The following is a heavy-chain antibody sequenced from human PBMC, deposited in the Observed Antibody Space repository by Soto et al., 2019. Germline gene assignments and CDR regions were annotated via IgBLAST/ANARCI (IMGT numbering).Heavy chain of an antibody. CDR1: GFPFSSYG. CDR2: IWYDGSSK. D-gene: IGHD6-13*01. J-gene: IGHJ5*02. V-gene: IGHV3-33*01. Sequence: GGSLRLSCAASGFPFSSYGMHWVRQAPGKGLEWVAVIWYDGSSKYYADSVKGRFTISRDNSKNTLYLQMNSLRAEDTAVYYCARDSSSTTIAAAGTVWFDPWGQGTLVTVSS. CDR3: ARDSSSTTIAAAGTVWFDP.